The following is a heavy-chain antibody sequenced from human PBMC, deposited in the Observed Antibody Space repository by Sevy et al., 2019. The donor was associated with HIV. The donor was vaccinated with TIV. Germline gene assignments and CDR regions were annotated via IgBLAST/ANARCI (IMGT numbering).Heavy chain of an antibody. CDR2: KTGSAGVT. CDR1: GFSLSNYA. V-gene: IGHV3-23*01. CDR3: AKGRIPSIGTLGPFDS. Sequence: GGSLRLSCAASGFSLSNYAMSWGRQAPGKGLEWISTKTGSAGVTYYAYSVKGRFTISRDNSKNTLFLQMNSLRAEDTALYYCAKGRIPSIGTLGPFDSWGQGTLVTVSS. D-gene: IGHD6-6*01. J-gene: IGHJ4*02.